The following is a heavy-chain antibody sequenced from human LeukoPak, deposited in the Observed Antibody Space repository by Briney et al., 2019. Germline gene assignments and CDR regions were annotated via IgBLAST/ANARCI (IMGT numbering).Heavy chain of an antibody. D-gene: IGHD2-21*02. J-gene: IGHJ4*02. Sequence: GGSLRLSCAASGFTFSSYSMNWFRQAPGKGLELVSSISSSSSYIYYAHSVKGRFTISRDNAKNSLYLQMNSLRAEDTAVYYCASHVSVVTAPVPYWGQGTLVTVSS. CDR1: GFTFSSYS. CDR2: ISSSSSYI. V-gene: IGHV3-21*01. CDR3: ASHVSVVTAPVPY.